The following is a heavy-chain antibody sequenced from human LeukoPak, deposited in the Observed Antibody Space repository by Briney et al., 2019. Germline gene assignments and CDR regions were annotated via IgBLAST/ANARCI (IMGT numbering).Heavy chain of an antibody. J-gene: IGHJ3*02. CDR1: GYTFTSYG. D-gene: IGHD5-24*01. V-gene: IGHV1-18*01. CDR3: ARGRWLQGAFDI. CDR2: ISSYNGNT. Sequence: ASVKVSCKASGYTFTSYGICWVRQAPGQGLEWMGWISSYNGNTNYAQKLQGRVTMTTDTSTSTAYMELRSLRSDDTAVYYCARGRWLQGAFDIWGQGTMVTVSS.